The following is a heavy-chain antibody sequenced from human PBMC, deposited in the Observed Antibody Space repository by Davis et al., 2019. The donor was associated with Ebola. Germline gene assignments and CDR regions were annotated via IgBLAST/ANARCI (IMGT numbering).Heavy chain of an antibody. CDR1: GGSISSYY. Sequence: PSETLSLTCTVSGGSISSYYWSWIRQPPGKGLEWIGYIYYSWSTNYNPSLKSRVTISVDTSKNQFSLKLSSVTAADTAVYYCARDAREIAAADYFDSWGQGTLVTVSS. V-gene: IGHV4-59*01. J-gene: IGHJ4*02. CDR3: ARDAREIAAADYFDS. CDR2: IYYSWST. D-gene: IGHD6-13*01.